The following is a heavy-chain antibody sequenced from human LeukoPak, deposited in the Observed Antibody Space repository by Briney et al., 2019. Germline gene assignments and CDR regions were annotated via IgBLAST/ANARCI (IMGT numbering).Heavy chain of an antibody. CDR2: IKPSGVDT. V-gene: IGHV1-46*01. CDR1: GHIFSKYY. CDR3: VRGWFDS. J-gene: IGHJ5*01. Sequence: ASVKVSCKASGHIFSKYYIHWVRQAPGRGLGWMGMIKPSGVDTQFAQKFHYAQKFQGRVSMTSDTSTNTVYVELRSLRSEDTAVYYCVRGWFDSWGQGTLVTVSS.